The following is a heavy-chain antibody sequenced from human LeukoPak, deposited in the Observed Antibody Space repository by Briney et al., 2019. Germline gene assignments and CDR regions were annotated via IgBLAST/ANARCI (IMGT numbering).Heavy chain of an antibody. J-gene: IGHJ5*02. Sequence: GGSLRLSCEVSGLTFSTYSMNWVRQAPGKGLEWISYISSSGSIRYYADSVKGRFTISRDNAKNSLYLQMDSLRDEDTAVYYCARGVIWFGESPKNWLGPDPWGQGTLVTVSS. V-gene: IGHV3-48*02. D-gene: IGHD3-10*01. CDR3: ARGVIWFGESPKNWLGPDP. CDR2: ISSSGSIR. CDR1: GLTFSTYS.